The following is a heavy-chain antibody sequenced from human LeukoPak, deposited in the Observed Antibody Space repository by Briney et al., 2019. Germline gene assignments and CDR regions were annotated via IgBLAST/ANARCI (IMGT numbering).Heavy chain of an antibody. V-gene: IGHV1-69*02. Sequence: SVKVSCKASGGTFSSYTISWVRQAPGQGLEWMGRIIPILGIANYAQKFQGRVTITADKSTSTAYMELSSLGSEATAVYYCAGGGGGRGGGGGVDYWGQGTLVTVSS. J-gene: IGHJ4*02. CDR2: IIPILGIA. CDR1: GGTFSSYT. D-gene: IGHD3-16*01. CDR3: AGGGGGRGGGGGVDY.